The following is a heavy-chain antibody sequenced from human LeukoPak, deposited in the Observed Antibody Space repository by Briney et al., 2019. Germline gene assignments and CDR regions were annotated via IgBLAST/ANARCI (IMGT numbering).Heavy chain of an antibody. CDR1: GFTFSTYG. V-gene: IGHV3-30*03. CDR2: ISYDGSNK. J-gene: IGHJ4*02. CDR3: AREEPYYNILTDYYTGDLFDY. D-gene: IGHD3-9*01. Sequence: PGRSLRLSCAASGFTFSTYGMHWVRQAPGKGLEWVAFISYDGSNKYYADSVKGRFTISRDNSKHTLYLQMNSLRAEDRGVYYCAREEPYYNILTDYYTGDLFDYWGQGTLVTVSS.